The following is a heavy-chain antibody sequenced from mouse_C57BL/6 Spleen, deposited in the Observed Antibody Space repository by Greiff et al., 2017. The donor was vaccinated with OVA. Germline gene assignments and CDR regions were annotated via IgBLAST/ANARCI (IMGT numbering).Heavy chain of an antibody. CDR2: IDPSDSET. Sequence: QVQLQQPGAELVRPGSSVKLSCKASGYTFTSYWMHWVKQRPIQGLEWIGNIDPSDSETHYNQKFKDKATLTVDKSSSTAYMQLSSLTSEDSAVYYCARGYYGSSDGADWGQGTLVTVSA. V-gene: IGHV1-52*01. CDR1: GYTFTSYW. D-gene: IGHD1-1*01. J-gene: IGHJ3*01. CDR3: ARGYYGSSDGAD.